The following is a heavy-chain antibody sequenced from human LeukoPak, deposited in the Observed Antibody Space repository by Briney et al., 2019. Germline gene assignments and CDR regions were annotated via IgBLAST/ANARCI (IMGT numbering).Heavy chain of an antibody. V-gene: IGHV4-59*01. CDR1: GGSISSYY. CDR2: IYYNGSA. J-gene: IGHJ4*02. D-gene: IGHD4-17*01. Sequence: PSETLSLTCTVSGGSISSYYWSWIRQPPGKGLEWIGYIYYNGSANYNPSLKSRVTISVDTSKNQFSLKLSSVTAADTAVYYCARDAGYGDYVWGQGTLVTVSS. CDR3: ARDAGYGDYV.